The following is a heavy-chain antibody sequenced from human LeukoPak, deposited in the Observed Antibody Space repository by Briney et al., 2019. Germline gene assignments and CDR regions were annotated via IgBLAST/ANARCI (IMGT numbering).Heavy chain of an antibody. V-gene: IGHV3-21*01. CDR3: AKGAGTDYYYGMDV. CDR2: ISSSSSYI. D-gene: IGHD6-19*01. CDR1: GFTFSSYS. J-gene: IGHJ6*02. Sequence: GGSLRLSCAASGFTFSSYSMNRVRQAPGKGLEWVSSISSSSSYIYYADSVKGRFTISRDSAKNSLYLQMNSLRAEDTAVYYCAKGAGTDYYYGMDVWGQGTTVTVSS.